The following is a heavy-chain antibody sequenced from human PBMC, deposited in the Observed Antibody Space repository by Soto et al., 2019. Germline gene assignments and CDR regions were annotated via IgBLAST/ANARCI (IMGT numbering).Heavy chain of an antibody. V-gene: IGHV4-59*01. Sequence: SETLSLTCTVSGVSITSYKWSWIRQSPGKGLEWIAYMYSSGSSSYNPSLKSRVTISVDTSRNQYYLQLNSATAADTAVYYCAREWSAFDSWGQGILVTVSS. D-gene: IGHD2-15*01. J-gene: IGHJ4*02. CDR2: MYSSGSS. CDR1: GVSITSYK. CDR3: AREWSAFDS.